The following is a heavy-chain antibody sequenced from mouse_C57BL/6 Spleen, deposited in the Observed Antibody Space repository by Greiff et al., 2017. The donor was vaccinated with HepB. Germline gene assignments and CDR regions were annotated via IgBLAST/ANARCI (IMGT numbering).Heavy chain of an antibody. CDR1: GYAFSSYW. CDR3: ARGEIYYYAMDY. Sequence: QVQLKESGAELVKPGASVKISCKASGYAFSSYWMNWVKQRPGKGLEWIGQIYPGDGDTNYNGKFKGKATLTADKSSSTAYMQLSSLTSEDSAVYFCARGEIYYYAMDYWGQGTSVTVSS. V-gene: IGHV1-80*01. J-gene: IGHJ4*01. CDR2: IYPGDGDT.